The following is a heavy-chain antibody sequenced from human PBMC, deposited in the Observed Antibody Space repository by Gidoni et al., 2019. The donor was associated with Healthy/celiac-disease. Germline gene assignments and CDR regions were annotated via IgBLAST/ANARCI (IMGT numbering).Heavy chain of an antibody. CDR3: ARRGYYDSSGYRH. CDR1: GGSFSGYY. D-gene: IGHD3-22*01. V-gene: IGHV4-34*01. CDR2: SNHSGST. J-gene: IGHJ4*02. Sequence: QVQLQQWGAGLLKPSETLSLTCAVYGGSFSGYYWSWIRQPPGKGLEWIGESNHSGSTHYNPSLKSRVTISVDTSKTQFSLKLSSVTAADTAVYYCARRGYYDSSGYRHWGQGTLVTVSS.